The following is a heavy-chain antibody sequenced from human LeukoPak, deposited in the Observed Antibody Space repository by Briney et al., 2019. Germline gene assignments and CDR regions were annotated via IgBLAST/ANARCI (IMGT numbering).Heavy chain of an antibody. V-gene: IGHV4-34*01. Sequence: SETLSLTCAVYGGSFSGYYWSWIRQPPGKGLEWIGEVNHSGSTNYNPSLKSRVTISVDTSKNQFSLKLSSVTAADTAVYYCASSRYYDSSGYPYYFDYWGQGTLVTVSS. CDR1: GGSFSGYY. CDR2: VNHSGST. J-gene: IGHJ4*02. D-gene: IGHD3-22*01. CDR3: ASSRYYDSSGYPYYFDY.